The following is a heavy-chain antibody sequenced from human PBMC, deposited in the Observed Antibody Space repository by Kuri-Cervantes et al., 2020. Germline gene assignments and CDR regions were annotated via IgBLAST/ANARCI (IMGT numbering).Heavy chain of an antibody. CDR3: ARGYYDSSGYWIKGAFDI. V-gene: IGHV3-48*01. CDR1: GFTFSSYS. Sequence: GESLKISCAASGFTFSSYSMNWVRQAPGKGLEWVSYISSSSSTIYCADSVKGRFTISRDNAKNSLYLQMNSLRGEDTAVYYFARGYYDSSGYWIKGAFDIWGQGTMVTVSS. D-gene: IGHD3-22*01. J-gene: IGHJ3*02. CDR2: ISSSSSTI.